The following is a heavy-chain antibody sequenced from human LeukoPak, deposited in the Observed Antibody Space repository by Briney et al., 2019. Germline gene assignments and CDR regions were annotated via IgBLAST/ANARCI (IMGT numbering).Heavy chain of an antibody. CDR3: ARVEEIVPAATGWFDP. D-gene: IGHD2-2*01. J-gene: IGHJ5*02. V-gene: IGHV4-31*03. CDR1: GVSISSGGYY. CDR2: IYYSGST. Sequence: PSETLSLTCTVSGVSISSGGYYWRGVRQHPGKGLERIGYIYYSGSTYYNPSLKSRVTISVDTSKNQFSLKLSSVTAADTAVYYCARVEEIVPAATGWFDPWGQGTLVTVSS.